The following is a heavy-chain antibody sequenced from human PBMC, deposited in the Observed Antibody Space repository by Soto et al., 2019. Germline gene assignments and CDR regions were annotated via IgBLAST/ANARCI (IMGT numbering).Heavy chain of an antibody. CDR1: GYTFTDYA. CDR3: ARDTGYTFGSXNY. D-gene: IGHD5-18*01. J-gene: IGHJ4*02. Sequence: ASVKVSCKASGYTFTDYALHWVRQAPGQRLEWMGWMNAGVGNTLYSQKFQGRITITRDTSASTAYMELNSLKSEDTAIYYCARDTGYTFGSXNYWGPGTLVTVSS. CDR2: MNAGVGNT. V-gene: IGHV1-3*01.